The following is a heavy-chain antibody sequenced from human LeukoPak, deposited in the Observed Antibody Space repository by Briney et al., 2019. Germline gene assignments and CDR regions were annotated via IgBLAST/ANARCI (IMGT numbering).Heavy chain of an antibody. Sequence: SVKVSCKASGGTFSSYAISWVRQAPGQGLEWMGGIIPIFGTANYAQKFQGRVTITADESTSTAYMELSSLRPEDTAVYYCARDCSGGSCYLGYWGQGTLVTVSS. J-gene: IGHJ4*02. CDR2: IIPIFGTA. D-gene: IGHD2-15*01. CDR1: GGTFSSYA. CDR3: ARDCSGGSCYLGY. V-gene: IGHV1-69*13.